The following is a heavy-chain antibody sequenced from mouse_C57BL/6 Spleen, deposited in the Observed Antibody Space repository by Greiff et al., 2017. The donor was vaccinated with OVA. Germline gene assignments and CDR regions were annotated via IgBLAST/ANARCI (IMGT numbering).Heavy chain of an antibody. V-gene: IGHV3-6*01. D-gene: IGHD1-1*01. CDR2: ISYDGSN. CDR3: AREANYYGSSYYFDY. Sequence: EVKLVESGPGLVKPSQSLSLTCSVTGYSITSGYYWNWIRQFPGNKLEWMGYISYDGSNNYNPSLKNRISITRDTSKNQFFLKLNSVTTEDTATYYCAREANYYGSSYYFDYWGQGTTLTVSS. CDR1: GYSITSGYY. J-gene: IGHJ2*01.